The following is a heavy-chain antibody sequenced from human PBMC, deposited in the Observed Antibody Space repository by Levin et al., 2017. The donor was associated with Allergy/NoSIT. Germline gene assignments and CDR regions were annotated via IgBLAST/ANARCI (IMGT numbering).Heavy chain of an antibody. Sequence: GGSLRLSCAASGFTFSTYWMHWVRQAPGRGLVWLSRIKNDGSFTNYADSVKGRFTISRDNAKNTLYLQMNSLRAEDTAVYYCARDLCSGDCYSGGKGLDVWGQGTTVTVSS. J-gene: IGHJ6*02. CDR2: IKNDGSFT. CDR3: ARDLCSGDCYSGGKGLDV. CDR1: GFTFSTYW. D-gene: IGHD2-21*02. V-gene: IGHV3-74*01.